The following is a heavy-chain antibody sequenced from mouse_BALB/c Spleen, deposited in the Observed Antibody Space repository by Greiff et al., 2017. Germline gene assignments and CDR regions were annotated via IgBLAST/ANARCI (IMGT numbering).Heavy chain of an antibody. D-gene: IGHD2-1*01. CDR3: ARGGYGNPFAY. CDR2: ISYSGST. Sequence: EVMLVESGPGLVKPSQSLSLTCTVTGYSITSDYAWNWIRQFPGNKLEWMGYISYSGSTSYNPSLKSRISITRDTSKNQFFLQLNSVTTEDTATYYCARGGYGNPFAYWGQGTLVTVSA. V-gene: IGHV3-2*02. J-gene: IGHJ3*01. CDR1: GYSITSDYA.